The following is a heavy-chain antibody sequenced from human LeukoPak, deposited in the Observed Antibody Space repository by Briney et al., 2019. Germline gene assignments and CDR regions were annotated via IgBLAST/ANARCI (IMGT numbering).Heavy chain of an antibody. D-gene: IGHD6-13*01. CDR1: GFTFSSYS. CDR3: SGSSSWYFDWFDP. V-gene: IGHV3-21*01. Sequence: GGSLRLSCAASGFTFSSYSMNWVRQAPGKGLEWVSSISSSSSYIYYADSVKGRFTISRGNAKNSLYLQMNSLRAEDTAVYYCSGSSSWYFDWFDPWGQGTLVTVSS. J-gene: IGHJ5*02. CDR2: ISSSSSYI.